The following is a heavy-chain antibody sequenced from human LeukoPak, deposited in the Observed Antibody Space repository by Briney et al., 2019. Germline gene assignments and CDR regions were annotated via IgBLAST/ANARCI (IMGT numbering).Heavy chain of an antibody. CDR2: IFSSGTA. J-gene: IGHJ5*02. CDR1: GASIRASHHY. CDR3: ARIIRTAGYYSNPKSGSFDL. D-gene: IGHD3-22*01. V-gene: IGHV4-39*01. Sequence: SETLSLTCTVSGASIRASHHYWAWVRQPPGKSLEWIGTIFSSGTAYYNPSLRTRVSISVDTSKNEFSLRLSAVTAADTGLYYCARIIRTAGYYSNPKSGSFDLWGQGILVTVSS.